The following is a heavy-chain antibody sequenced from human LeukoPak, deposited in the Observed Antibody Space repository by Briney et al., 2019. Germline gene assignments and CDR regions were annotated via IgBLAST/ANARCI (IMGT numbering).Heavy chain of an antibody. V-gene: IGHV3-30*03. J-gene: IGHJ4*02. Sequence: GGSLRLSCAASGFTFSSYGMHWVRRAPGKGLEWVAVISYDGSNKYYADSVKGRFTISRDNSKNTLYLQMNSLRAEDTAVYYCARDSPTTYDSSGYDYWGQGTLVTVSS. D-gene: IGHD3-22*01. CDR1: GFTFSSYG. CDR2: ISYDGSNK. CDR3: ARDSPTTYDSSGYDY.